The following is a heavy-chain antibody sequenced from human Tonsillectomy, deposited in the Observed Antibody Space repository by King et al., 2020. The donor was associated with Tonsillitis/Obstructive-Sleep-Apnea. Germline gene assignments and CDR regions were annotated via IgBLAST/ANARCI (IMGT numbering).Heavy chain of an antibody. J-gene: IGHJ4*02. CDR2: IKSKTDGGTT. V-gene: IGHV3-15*07. Sequence: QLVQSGGGLVKPGGSLRLSCAASGFTFSNAWMNWVRQAPGKGLEWVGRIKSKTDGGTTDYAAPVKGRFTISRDDSKNTLFLQMNSLKTEDTAVYYCTTGRYYGSGSYLAYWGQGTLVTVSS. CDR3: TTGRYYGSGSYLAY. CDR1: GFTFSNAW. D-gene: IGHD3-10*01.